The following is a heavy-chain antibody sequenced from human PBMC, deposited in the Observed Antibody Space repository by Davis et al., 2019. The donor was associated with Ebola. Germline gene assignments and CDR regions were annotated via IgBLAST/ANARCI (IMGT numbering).Heavy chain of an antibody. Sequence: PGGSLRLSCAASGFTFSSYWMSWVRQAPGKGLEWVANIKQDGSEKYYVDSVKGRFTISRDNAKNSLYLQMNSLRAEDTAVYYCAKGMGTYYYYGMDVWGQGTTVTVSS. D-gene: IGHD5-24*01. CDR3: AKGMGTYYYYGMDV. CDR2: IKQDGSEK. J-gene: IGHJ6*02. CDR1: GFTFSSYW. V-gene: IGHV3-7*03.